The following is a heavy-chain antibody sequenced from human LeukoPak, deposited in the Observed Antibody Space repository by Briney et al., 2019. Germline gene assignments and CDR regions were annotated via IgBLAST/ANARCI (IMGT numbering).Heavy chain of an antibody. D-gene: IGHD2-2*01. J-gene: IGHJ6*02. Sequence: GRSLRLSCAASGFTFSSNALHWVRQAPGKGLEWVAVIWSDGNNKEHGDSVKGRFTISRDNSKNTLYLQMNSLRAEDTAMYYCARDYCSSISCMDAWGQGTTVTVSS. CDR1: GFTFSSNA. V-gene: IGHV3-33*08. CDR3: ARDYCSSISCMDA. CDR2: IWSDGNNK.